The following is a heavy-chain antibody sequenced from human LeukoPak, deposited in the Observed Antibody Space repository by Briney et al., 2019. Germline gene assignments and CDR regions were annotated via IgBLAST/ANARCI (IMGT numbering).Heavy chain of an antibody. D-gene: IGHD1-7*01. J-gene: IGHJ6*03. Sequence: GRSLRLSCAASGFTFSSYGMHWVRQAPGKGLEWVAVISYDGITTYYADSVKGRFTISRDNSKNTLYLQMNSLRAEDTAVYYCAKEGITGTIYYYYYYMDVWGKGTTVTVSS. CDR3: AKEGITGTIYYYYYYMDV. CDR2: ISYDGITT. CDR1: GFTFSSYG. V-gene: IGHV3-30*18.